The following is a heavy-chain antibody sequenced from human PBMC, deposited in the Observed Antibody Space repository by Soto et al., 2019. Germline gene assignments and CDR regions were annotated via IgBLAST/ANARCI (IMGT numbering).Heavy chain of an antibody. CDR2: SRDKPQGYST. CDR1: GVTLSDHY. CDR3: VRATYFSDSSGYTRCLFY. J-gene: IGHJ4*02. D-gene: IGHD3-22*01. V-gene: IGHV3-72*01. Sequence: EVQLVESGGGLVQPGGSLRLSCAGSGVTLSDHYIAWVRQTPGKGLEWVGRSRDKPQGYSTAYAASVKGRFTTSRDESKNSAYLQMNRLKTEDTAVYYCVRATYFSDSSGYTRCLFYWGQGTLVTVSS.